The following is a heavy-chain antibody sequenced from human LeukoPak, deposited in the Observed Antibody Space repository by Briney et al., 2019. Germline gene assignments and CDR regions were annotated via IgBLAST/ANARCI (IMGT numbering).Heavy chain of an antibody. CDR3: ADLFDH. V-gene: IGHV3-23*01. CDR1: GFTFSSYA. J-gene: IGHJ4*02. Sequence: GGSLRLSCAASGFTFSSYAMGWVRQAPGKGLEWVSAISGSGGSTFYADSVKGRFTISRDNSKNTLYLQMNSLRVEDTAVYSGADLFDHWGQGTLVTVSS. CDR2: ISGSGGST.